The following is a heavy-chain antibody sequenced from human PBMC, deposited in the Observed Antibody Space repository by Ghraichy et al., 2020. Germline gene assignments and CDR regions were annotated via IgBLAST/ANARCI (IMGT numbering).Heavy chain of an antibody. Sequence: GESLNISCAASGFSFRTYGMSWVRQTPGKGLEWVSSISDSGDNTNYADFVKGRFTISRDNSRDTLYLQMNSPRAEDTAIYFCARGGYCSGGYCFPFDYWGQGTLVAVS. CDR2: ISDSGDNT. CDR3: ARGGYCSGGYCFPFDY. D-gene: IGHD2-8*02. J-gene: IGHJ4*02. V-gene: IGHV3-23*01. CDR1: GFSFRTYG.